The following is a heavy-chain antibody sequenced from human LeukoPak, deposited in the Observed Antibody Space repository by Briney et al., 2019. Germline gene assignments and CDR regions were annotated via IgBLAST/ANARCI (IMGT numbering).Heavy chain of an antibody. J-gene: IGHJ4*02. D-gene: IGHD6-19*01. CDR2: ITCSGGSI. V-gene: IGHV3-23*01. CDR3: AKGGDSSGWYEGASFDY. CDR1: GFTFSSYE. Sequence: PGGSLRLSCAASGFTFSSYEMNWVRQPPGKGLERVSTITCSGGSIYYSPSVRGRFIISRDTVDNTLRLQMESLTAEETALYYCAKGGDSSGWYEGASFDYWGQGTLVSVSS.